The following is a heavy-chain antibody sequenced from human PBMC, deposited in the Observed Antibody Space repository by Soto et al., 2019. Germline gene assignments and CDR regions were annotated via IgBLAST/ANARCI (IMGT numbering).Heavy chain of an antibody. D-gene: IGHD2-15*01. CDR1: GGTFSSYA. Sequence: QVQLVQSGAEVKKPGSSAKVSCKASGGTFSSYAISWVRQAPGQGLEWMGGIIPIFGTANYAQKFQGRVRITGDESTSTAYMELSSLRSEDTAVYYCARETQTVGPRYMDVWGQGTTVTVSS. J-gene: IGHJ6*02. CDR2: IIPIFGTA. CDR3: ARETQTVGPRYMDV. V-gene: IGHV1-69*01.